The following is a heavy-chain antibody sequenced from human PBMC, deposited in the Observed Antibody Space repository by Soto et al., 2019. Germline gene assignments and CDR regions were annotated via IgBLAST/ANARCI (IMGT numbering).Heavy chain of an antibody. CDR2: IIPIFGPA. Sequence: QVQLVQSGAEVKKPGSSVKVSCKASGGTLSRSAISWVRQAPGQGLEWMGGIIPIFGPAIYAQKFRGRVSKMADESTRTAYMEMSSLRSEDTAVYYCGTGSSWTKVESWGQGTLVTVSS. CDR1: GGTLSRSA. D-gene: IGHD6-13*01. J-gene: IGHJ4*02. V-gene: IGHV1-69*01. CDR3: GTGSSWTKVES.